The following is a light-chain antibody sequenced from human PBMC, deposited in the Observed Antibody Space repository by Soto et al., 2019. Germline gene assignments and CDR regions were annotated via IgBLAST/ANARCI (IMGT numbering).Light chain of an antibody. CDR3: QQSYSTPPDT. CDR1: QSISTY. CDR2: AAS. Sequence: DLQMTQSPSSLSASVGDRVTLTCRASQSISTYLNWYQKKPGRAPKLLIHAASSLQSGVPSRFSGSGSGTYFTLTISSLQPEDFATYHCQQSYSTPPDTFGQGTMVEIK. V-gene: IGKV1-39*01. J-gene: IGKJ2*01.